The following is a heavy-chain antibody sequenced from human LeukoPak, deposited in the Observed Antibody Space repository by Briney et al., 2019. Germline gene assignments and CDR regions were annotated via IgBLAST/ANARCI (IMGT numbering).Heavy chain of an antibody. V-gene: IGHV3-23*01. CDR1: GFTFSSFA. J-gene: IGHJ5*02. CDR3: TKDPNGDYVGAFDP. D-gene: IGHD4-17*01. Sequence: GGSLRLSCEASGFTFSSFAMTWVRQAPGKGLEWVSSITGSRGRTYNTDSVKGRFTISRDNSQNTLYLQMNSLRAEDAAVYYCTKDPNGDYVGAFDPWGQGTLVTVSS. CDR2: ITGSRGRT.